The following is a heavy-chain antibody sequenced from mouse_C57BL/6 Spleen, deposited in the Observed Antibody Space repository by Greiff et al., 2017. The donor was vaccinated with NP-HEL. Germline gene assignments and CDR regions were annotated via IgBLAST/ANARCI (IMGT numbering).Heavy chain of an antibody. J-gene: IGHJ1*03. V-gene: IGHV1-82*01. CDR1: GYAFSSSW. CDR2: IYPGDGDT. Sequence: VQLQQSGPELVKPGASVKISCKASGYAFSSSWMNWVKQRPGKGLEWIGRIYPGDGDTNYNGKFKGKATLTADKSSSTAYMQLSSLTSEDSAVYFCARRGGNYGYWYFDVWGTGTTVTVSS. D-gene: IGHD2-1*01. CDR3: ARRGGNYGYWYFDV.